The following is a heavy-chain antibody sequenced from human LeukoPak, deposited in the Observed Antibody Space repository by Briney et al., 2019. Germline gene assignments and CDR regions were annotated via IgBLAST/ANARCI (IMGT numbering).Heavy chain of an antibody. CDR1: GGSFSGHY. CDR3: ARWVGNRNWFDP. V-gene: IGHV4-34*01. J-gene: IGHJ5*02. Sequence: SETLSLTCAVYGGSFSGHYWSWIRQPPGKGLEWIGEINHSGSTNYNPSLKSRVTVSVDTSKNQFSLKVTSVTAADTAIYYCARWVGNRNWFDPWGQGTLVTVSS. CDR2: INHSGST. D-gene: IGHD1-26*01.